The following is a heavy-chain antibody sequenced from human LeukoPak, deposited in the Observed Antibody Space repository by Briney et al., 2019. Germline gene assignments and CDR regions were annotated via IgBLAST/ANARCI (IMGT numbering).Heavy chain of an antibody. CDR1: DGTIGTHY. D-gene: IGHD2-21*02. Sequence: PSETLSLTCTVSDGTIGTHYWTWIRQPPGKGLEWIGYIYSSGSTNHNPSLKSRVTISVDTSKNQFSLRLTSVTAADTAVYYCARTVVVTAYDAFDIWGQGTMVTVSS. J-gene: IGHJ3*02. CDR3: ARTVVVTAYDAFDI. CDR2: IYSSGST. V-gene: IGHV4-59*11.